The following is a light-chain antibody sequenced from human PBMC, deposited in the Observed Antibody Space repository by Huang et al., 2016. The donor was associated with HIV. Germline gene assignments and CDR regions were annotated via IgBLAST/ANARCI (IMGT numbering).Light chain of an antibody. Sequence: EIVLTQSPATLSLSPGERATISCRASQSVGSFLAWYQHKPGQAPRLLISDASYRSTVIPARFIGSGSGTDFTLTISSLEPEDFAVYYCQQRTYSFTFGPGTKVD. CDR2: DAS. V-gene: IGKV3-11*01. CDR1: QSVGSF. J-gene: IGKJ3*01. CDR3: QQRTYSFT.